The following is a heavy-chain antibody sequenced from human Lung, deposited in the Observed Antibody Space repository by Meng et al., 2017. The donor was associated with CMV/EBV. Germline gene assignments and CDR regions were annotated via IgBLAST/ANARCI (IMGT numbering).Heavy chain of an antibody. CDR2: INPSDNTT. V-gene: IGHV1-46*01. D-gene: IGHD6-13*01. CDR3: ARDLGYSSSWYFQYYFDC. Sequence: ALVKVSCKASGYTLTNYYIHWVRQAPGQGLEWMGIINPSDNTTIYAQKFQGRVTMTRDTSTSTVYMELSSLRSDDTALYYCARDLGYSSSWYFQYYFDCWGQGTLVTVSS. CDR1: GYTLTNYY. J-gene: IGHJ4*02.